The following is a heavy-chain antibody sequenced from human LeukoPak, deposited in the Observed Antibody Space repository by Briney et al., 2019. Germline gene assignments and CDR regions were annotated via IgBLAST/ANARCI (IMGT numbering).Heavy chain of an antibody. CDR1: GFTFSNAW. CDR3: STTYYYDSSEGY. V-gene: IGHV3-15*07. Sequence: SGGSLRLSCTASGFTFSNAWMNWVRQAPGKGLEWVGRIKSKTDGGTTDYAAPVKGRFTISRDDSKNTLYLQMNSLKTEDTAVYYCSTTYYYDSSEGYWGQGTLVTVSS. J-gene: IGHJ4*02. D-gene: IGHD3-22*01. CDR2: IKSKTDGGTT.